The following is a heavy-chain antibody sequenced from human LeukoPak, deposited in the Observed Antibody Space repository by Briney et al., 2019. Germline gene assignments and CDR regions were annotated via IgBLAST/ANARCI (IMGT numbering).Heavy chain of an antibody. CDR1: GGSISSGSYY. V-gene: IGHV4-61*02. CDR3: ARERFQAVDY. D-gene: IGHD3-16*01. Sequence: PSETLSLTCTASGGSISSGSYYWSWIRQPAGKGLEWIGRVYTSGSTNYNPSLKSRVTISGDTSKNQFSLKLSSVTAADTAVYYCARERFQAVDYWGQGTLVTVSS. J-gene: IGHJ4*02. CDR2: VYTSGST.